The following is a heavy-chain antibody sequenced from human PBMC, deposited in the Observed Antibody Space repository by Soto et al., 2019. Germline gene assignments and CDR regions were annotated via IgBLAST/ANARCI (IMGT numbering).Heavy chain of an antibody. V-gene: IGHV1-18*01. CDR3: ARLLWFGELWYFDY. CDR1: GYTFTSYG. J-gene: IGHJ4*02. Sequence: ASVKVSCKASGYTFTSYGISWVRQAPGQGLEWMGWISAYNGNTNYAQKLQGRVTMTADTSTSTAYMELRSLRSDDTAVCYCARLLWFGELWYFDYWGQGTLVTVSS. D-gene: IGHD3-10*01. CDR2: ISAYNGNT.